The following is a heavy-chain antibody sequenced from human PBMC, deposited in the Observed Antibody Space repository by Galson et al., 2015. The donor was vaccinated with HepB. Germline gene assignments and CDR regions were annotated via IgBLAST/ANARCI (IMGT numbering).Heavy chain of an antibody. Sequence: SVKVSCKASGYIFTNYGISWVRQAPGQGLEWIGWISGYNVNTKYAQKFQGRVTLTSDTSTNTAYMDLRSLRSDDTAVYYCARGPSISMIEAVKKSFDYWGQGTLVTVSS. V-gene: IGHV1-18*01. CDR1: GYIFTNYG. CDR3: ARGPSISMIEAVKKSFDY. J-gene: IGHJ4*02. CDR2: ISGYNVNT. D-gene: IGHD3-22*01.